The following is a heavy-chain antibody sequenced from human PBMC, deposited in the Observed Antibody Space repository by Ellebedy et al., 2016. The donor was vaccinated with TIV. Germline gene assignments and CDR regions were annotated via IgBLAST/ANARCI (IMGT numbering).Heavy chain of an antibody. D-gene: IGHD3-10*01. Sequence: TFSDYYMSWIRQAPGKGLVWVSRMDSGGSTTDYADSVKGRFTISRDNAKNTLYLQMDSLRAEDTAVYYCARAGSYLSEAVFYWGQGTLVTVSS. J-gene: IGHJ4*02. CDR3: ARAGSYLSEAVFY. CDR2: MDSGGSTT. V-gene: IGHV3-74*01. CDR1: TFSDYY.